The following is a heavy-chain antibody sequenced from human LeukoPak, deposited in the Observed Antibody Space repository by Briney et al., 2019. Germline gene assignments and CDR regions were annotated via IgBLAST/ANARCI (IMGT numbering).Heavy chain of an antibody. Sequence: PSETLSLTCGVSGGSFSGFFWTWIRQSPGRGLEWIGEINRRGTTYYNPSLESRLAISLDTSRDQFFLNLTSVTAADTAVYFCARGGTTYFSGSGTHPWGQGTLGTVSS. CDR2: INRRGTT. CDR3: ARGGTTYFSGSGTHP. V-gene: IGHV4-34*01. J-gene: IGHJ5*02. CDR1: GGSFSGFF. D-gene: IGHD3-10*01.